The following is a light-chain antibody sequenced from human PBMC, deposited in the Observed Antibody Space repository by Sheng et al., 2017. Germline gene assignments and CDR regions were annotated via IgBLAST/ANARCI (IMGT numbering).Light chain of an antibody. CDR2: SAS. CDR1: QNIANY. V-gene: IGKV1-NL1*01. CDR3: QQYYTISWT. J-gene: IGKJ1*01. Sequence: IQMTQSPSSLSASVGDRVTITCRSSQNIANYLNWYQQKPGQAPKLLLYSASKLQSGVPSRFSGSGSGTDYTLTISSLQPDDFATYYCQQYYTISWTFGRGTKVDIK.